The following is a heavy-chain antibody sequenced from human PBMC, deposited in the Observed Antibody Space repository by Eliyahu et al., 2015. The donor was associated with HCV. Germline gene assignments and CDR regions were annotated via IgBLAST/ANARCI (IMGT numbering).Heavy chain of an antibody. CDR1: GGSISGSF. V-gene: IGHV4-59*01. Sequence: QVQLQESGPGLVKPSEILSLTCAVSGGSISGSFWSWIRQPPGKGLEWGGDIYSRGSTTFNTSLESRLTISVDTSKNHLFLKLRSVTAADTAVYFCARGGYSKVDAFDIWGQGTMVTVSS. J-gene: IGHJ3*02. CDR3: ARGGYSKVDAFDI. CDR2: IYSRGST. D-gene: IGHD4-11*01.